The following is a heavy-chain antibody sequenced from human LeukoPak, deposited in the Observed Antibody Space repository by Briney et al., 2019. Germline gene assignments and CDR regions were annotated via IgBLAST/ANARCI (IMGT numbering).Heavy chain of an antibody. V-gene: IGHV1-8*01. CDR2: MNPNSGNT. CDR3: ARSLELRLCRQPRGFDY. D-gene: IGHD1-26*01. Sequence: GASVKVSCKASGYTFTSYDINWVRQATGQGLEWMGWMNPNSGNTGYAQKFQGRVTMTRNTSISTAYMELSSLRSEDTAVYYCARSLELRLCRQPRGFDYWGQGTLVTVSS. J-gene: IGHJ4*02. CDR1: GYTFTSYD.